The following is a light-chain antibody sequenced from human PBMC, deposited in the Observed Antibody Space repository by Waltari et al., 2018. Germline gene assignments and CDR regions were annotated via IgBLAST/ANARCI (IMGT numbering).Light chain of an antibody. CDR2: AAS. Sequence: RVTITCRASQGISSYLAWYQQKPGKAPKLLIYAASTLQSGVPSRFSGSGSGTDFTLTISCLQSEDFATYYCQQYYSYPVYTFGQGTKLEIK. CDR3: QQYYSYPVYT. V-gene: IGKV1-8*01. J-gene: IGKJ2*01. CDR1: QGISSY.